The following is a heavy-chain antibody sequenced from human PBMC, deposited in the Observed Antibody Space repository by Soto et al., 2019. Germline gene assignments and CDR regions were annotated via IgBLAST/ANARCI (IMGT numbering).Heavy chain of an antibody. V-gene: IGHV1-18*01. CDR3: ARDDRGGFLIDFDY. CDR2: ISAYNGNT. CDR1: GYTLTSYG. J-gene: IGHJ4*02. Sequence: ASVKVSCKASGYTLTSYGIIWVRQAPGQGLEWMGWISAYNGNTNYAQKLQGRVTMTTDTSTSTAYMELRSLRSDDTAVYYCARDDRGGFLIDFDYWGQGTLVTVSS. D-gene: IGHD3-22*01.